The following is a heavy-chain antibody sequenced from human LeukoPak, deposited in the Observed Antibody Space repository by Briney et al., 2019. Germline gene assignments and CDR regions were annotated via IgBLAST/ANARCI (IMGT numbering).Heavy chain of an antibody. Sequence: PSETLSLTCTVSGGSISSHYWSWIRQPPGKEVEWIAYMTDSETTKNNPSLKSRITLSADTSKNQFSLSLSSVTEADTAVYFCATIKSGYPFGYFDFWGQGILVTVSS. CDR1: GGSISSHY. V-gene: IGHV4-59*11. J-gene: IGHJ4*02. CDR2: MTDSETT. CDR3: ATIKSGYPFGYFDF. D-gene: IGHD5-18*01.